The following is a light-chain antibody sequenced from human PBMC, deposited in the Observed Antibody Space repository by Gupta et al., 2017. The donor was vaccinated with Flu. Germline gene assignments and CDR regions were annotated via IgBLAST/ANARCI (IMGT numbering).Light chain of an antibody. CDR1: SSTIGINN. V-gene: IGLV1-44*01. Sequence: RVTGACSGDSSTIGINNVSRYQQFPGTAPKLLIYTNDQRPSGVPERFSGSESGTSASLAISGLQADDEADYYCAVWDDSLNGWVFGGGTKLTVL. J-gene: IGLJ3*02. CDR3: AVWDDSLNGWV. CDR2: TND.